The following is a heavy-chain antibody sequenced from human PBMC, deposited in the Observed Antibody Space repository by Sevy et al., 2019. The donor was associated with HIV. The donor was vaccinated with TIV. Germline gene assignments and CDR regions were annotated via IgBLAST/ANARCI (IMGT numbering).Heavy chain of an antibody. V-gene: IGHV1-46*01. Sequence: ASVKVSCKASGYTFTSYYMHWVRQAPGQGLEWMGIINPSGGSTSYAQKFQGRVTMTRDTSTSTVYMELSSLRSEDTAVYYCARDAYDYGDYGVGEGYYYMDVRGKGTTVTVSS. J-gene: IGHJ6*03. CDR3: ARDAYDYGDYGVGEGYYYMDV. D-gene: IGHD4-17*01. CDR1: GYTFTSYY. CDR2: INPSGGST.